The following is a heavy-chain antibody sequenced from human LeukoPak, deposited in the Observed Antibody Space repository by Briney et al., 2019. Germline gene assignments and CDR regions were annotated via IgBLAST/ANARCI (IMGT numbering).Heavy chain of an antibody. CDR1: GGSISSYY. D-gene: IGHD6-19*01. CDR2: IYYSGST. J-gene: IGHJ4*02. V-gene: IGHV4-59*08. Sequence: SETLSLTCTVSGGSISSYYWSWIRQPPGKGLEWIGYIYYSGSTNYNPSLKSRVTISVDTSKNQFSLKLSSVTAADTAVYYCARRGSSGPNYFDYWGRGTLVTVSS. CDR3: ARRGSSGPNYFDY.